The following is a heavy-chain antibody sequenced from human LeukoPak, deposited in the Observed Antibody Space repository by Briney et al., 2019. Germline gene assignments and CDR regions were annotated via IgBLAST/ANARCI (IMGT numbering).Heavy chain of an antibody. Sequence: GGSLRLSCAASGFSFSSYSMNWVRQAPGKGLEWVSSISSSSNYIYYADSVKGRFTISRDNAKNSLYLQMNSLGAEDTAVYYCARAKMFYYEGGTYYHAFDIWGQGTMVTVSS. CDR3: ARAKMFYYEGGTYYHAFDI. V-gene: IGHV3-21*01. D-gene: IGHD3-22*01. J-gene: IGHJ3*02. CDR1: GFSFSSYS. CDR2: ISSSSNYI.